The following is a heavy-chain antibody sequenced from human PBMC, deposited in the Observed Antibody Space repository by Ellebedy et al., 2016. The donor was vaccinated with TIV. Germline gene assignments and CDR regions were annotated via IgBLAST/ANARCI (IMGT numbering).Heavy chain of an antibody. V-gene: IGHV1-69*13. CDR1: GGTFSSYA. J-gene: IGHJ5*02. D-gene: IGHD5-24*01. Sequence: SVKVSXKASGGTFSSYAISWVRQAPGQGLEWMGGIIPIFGTANYAQKFQGRVTITADESTSTAYMELSSLRSEDTAVYYCARPIGDGYTRGWFDPWGQGTLVTVSS. CDR2: IIPIFGTA. CDR3: ARPIGDGYTRGWFDP.